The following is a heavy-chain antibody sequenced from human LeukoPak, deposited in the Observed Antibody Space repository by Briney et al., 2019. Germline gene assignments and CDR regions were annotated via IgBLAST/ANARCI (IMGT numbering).Heavy chain of an antibody. D-gene: IGHD2-15*01. Sequence: SGGSLRLSCAASGFTFSLYWMNWVRQAPGRGLEWVSVISGGGTSTYYADSVKGRFTISRDNSKNTLYLQMNSLRAEDTAVYYCAKGPGIVVIPANYFNYWGQGTLVTVSS. CDR2: ISGGGTST. J-gene: IGHJ4*02. V-gene: IGHV3-23*01. CDR1: GFTFSLYW. CDR3: AKGPGIVVIPANYFNY.